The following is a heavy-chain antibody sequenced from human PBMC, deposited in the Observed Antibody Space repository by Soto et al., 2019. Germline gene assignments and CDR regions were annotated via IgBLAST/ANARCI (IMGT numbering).Heavy chain of an antibody. J-gene: IGHJ6*02. V-gene: IGHV3-30*18. CDR3: AKGSVLRVVEAPLGILGGVDV. Sequence: GESLKISCAAYGFTFSSYGMHWVRQAPGKGLEWVAVVSYDGSHDFYADSVKGRFSISRDNSRAIMYLQMNSLKPEDTAVYYCAKGSVLRVVEAPLGILGGVDVWGQGAVVTVSS. D-gene: IGHD1-26*01. CDR1: GFTFSSYG. CDR2: VSYDGSHD.